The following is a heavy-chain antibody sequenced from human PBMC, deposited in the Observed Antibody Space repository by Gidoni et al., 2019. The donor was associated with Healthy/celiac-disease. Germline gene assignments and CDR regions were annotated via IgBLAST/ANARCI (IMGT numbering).Heavy chain of an antibody. CDR3: AKDWDSSGSLFDY. V-gene: IGHV3-9*01. CDR1: GFTFDDYA. CDR2: ISWISGSI. Sequence: EVQLVESGGGLVQPGRSLRLSCAASGFTFDDYAMHWVRQAPGKGLEWVSGISWISGSIGYADSVKGRFTISRDNAKNSLYLQMNSLRAEDTALYYCAKDWDSSGSLFDYWGQGTLVTVSS. D-gene: IGHD3-22*01. J-gene: IGHJ4*02.